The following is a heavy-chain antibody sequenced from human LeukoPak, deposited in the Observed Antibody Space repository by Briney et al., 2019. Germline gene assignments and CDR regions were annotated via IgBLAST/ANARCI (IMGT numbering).Heavy chain of an antibody. Sequence: GASVKVSCKASGYTFTFYGINWVRQAPGLGLEWMGWISTYNGNTNYAQKLQGRVTMTTDTSTSTAYMELRSLRSDDTAVYYCARQYGYQNWFDPWGQGTLVTVSS. J-gene: IGHJ5*02. CDR1: GYTFTFYG. V-gene: IGHV1-18*01. CDR3: ARQYGYQNWFDP. CDR2: ISTYNGNT. D-gene: IGHD2-2*01.